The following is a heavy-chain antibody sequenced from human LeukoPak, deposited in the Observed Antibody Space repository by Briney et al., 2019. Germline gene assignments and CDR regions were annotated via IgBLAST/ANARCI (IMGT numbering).Heavy chain of an antibody. CDR3: ARGLGYCSSTSCEYYYYYYMDV. CDR2: MNPNSGNT. J-gene: IGHJ6*03. V-gene: IGHV1-8*03. CDR1: GYSFTTYW. Sequence: GESLKISCKTSGYSFTTYWIDWVRQMPGKGLEWMGWMNPNSGNTGYAQKFQGRVTITRNTSISTAYMELSSLRSEDTAVYYCARGLGYCSSTSCEYYYYYYMDVWGKGTTVTVSS. D-gene: IGHD2-2*01.